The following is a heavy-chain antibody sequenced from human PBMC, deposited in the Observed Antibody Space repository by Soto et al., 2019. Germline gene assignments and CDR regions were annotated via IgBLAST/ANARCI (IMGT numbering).Heavy chain of an antibody. CDR1: GFTFDSYA. J-gene: IGHJ4*02. CDR3: AKGRYFDASGGCANY. Sequence: EVKLKESGGGLFQPGGSARLSCVASGFTFDSYAMSWVRQTPGRGLEWVAAISGSGYAKYYAQSVQGRCTISRDKSKNTVFLHMNSMRAEDTAVYFCAKGRYFDASGGCANYWGQGTEVTVSS. D-gene: IGHD2-15*01. V-gene: IGHV3-23*01. CDR2: ISGSGYAK.